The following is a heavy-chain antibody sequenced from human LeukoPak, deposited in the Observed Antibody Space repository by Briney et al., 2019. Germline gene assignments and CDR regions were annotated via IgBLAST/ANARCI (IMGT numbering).Heavy chain of an antibody. V-gene: IGHV1-24*01. CDR3: AIAEWVVAAFDY. CDR1: GYTLTELS. J-gene: IGHJ4*02. Sequence: ASVKVSCKVSGYTLTELSMHWVRQAPGKGLEWMGGFDPEDGETIYAQKFQGRVTMTEDTSTDTAYMELSSLRSDDTAVYYCAIAEWVVAAFDYWGQGTLVTVSS. D-gene: IGHD2-15*01. CDR2: FDPEDGET.